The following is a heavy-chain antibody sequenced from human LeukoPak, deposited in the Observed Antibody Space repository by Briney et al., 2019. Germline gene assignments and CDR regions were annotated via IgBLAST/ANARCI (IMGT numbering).Heavy chain of an antibody. V-gene: IGHV3-30-3*01. D-gene: IGHD1-26*01. CDR2: ISYDGSNK. CDR1: GFTFSSYA. J-gene: IGHJ4*02. Sequence: LTGGSLRLSCAASGFTFSSYAMHWVRQAPGKGLEWVAVISYDGSNKYYADSVKGRFTISRDNSKNTLYLQMNSLRAEDTAVYCCARVSGSYVHFDYWGQGTLVTVSS. CDR3: ARVSGSYVHFDY.